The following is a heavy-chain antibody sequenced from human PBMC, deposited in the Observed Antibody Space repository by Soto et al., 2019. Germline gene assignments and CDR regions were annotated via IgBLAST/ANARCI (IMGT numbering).Heavy chain of an antibody. Sequence: QVQLVQSGAEVKKPGSSVKVSCKAPGGTFSTYAISWVRQAPGQGLELMGGVIPIFGTPKYAQKFQGRVTITADESTSTGYMELRSLRSEETAVYYCARSQGGSSSLDIYYYYYYGMDVWGQGTTVTVSS. CDR1: GGTFSTYA. D-gene: IGHD2-15*01. CDR2: VIPIFGTP. J-gene: IGHJ6*02. CDR3: ARSQGGSSSLDIYYYYYYGMDV. V-gene: IGHV1-69*01.